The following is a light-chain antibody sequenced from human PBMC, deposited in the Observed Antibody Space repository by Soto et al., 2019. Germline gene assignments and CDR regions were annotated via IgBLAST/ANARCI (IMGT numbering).Light chain of an antibody. V-gene: IGKV3-20*01. CDR1: QSVSSCY. Sequence: EIVLTQSPGTLSLSPGERATLSCRASQSVSSCYLAWYQQKPGQPPRLLIYDASRRATGIPDRFSGSGSGTDFTLTISSLEPEDFAVYYCQHYGRSPPSWTFGQGTKVEIK. CDR3: QHYGRSPPSWT. J-gene: IGKJ1*01. CDR2: DAS.